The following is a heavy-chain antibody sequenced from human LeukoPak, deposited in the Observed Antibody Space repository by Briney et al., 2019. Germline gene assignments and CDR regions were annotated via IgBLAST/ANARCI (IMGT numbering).Heavy chain of an antibody. CDR1: GHTLTGYF. Sequence: ASVKVTCKASGHTLTGYFLHWVRQAPGQGLEWMGWINPNSGGTNYAQKFQGRVTMTRDTSISTAYVEVSGLRSDDTAVFYCAVVPAASPYSEYWGQGSLVTVSS. CDR2: INPNSGGT. CDR3: AVVPAASPYSEY. D-gene: IGHD2-2*01. V-gene: IGHV1-2*02. J-gene: IGHJ4*02.